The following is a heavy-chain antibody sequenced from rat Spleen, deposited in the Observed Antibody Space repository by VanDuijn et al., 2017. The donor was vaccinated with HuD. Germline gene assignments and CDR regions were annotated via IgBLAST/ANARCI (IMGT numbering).Heavy chain of an antibody. CDR1: GFTFSDYY. D-gene: IGHD3-2*01. V-gene: IGHV5-22*01. CDR3: ARFPDY. J-gene: IGHJ3*01. CDR2: IGFNGGGT. Sequence: EVQLVESGGGLVQPGRSMKLSCAASGFTFSDYYMAWVRQAPKKGLEWVAYIGFNGGGTYYRDSVKGRFTISRDNAKSTLYLQMDSLRSEDTATYYCARFPDYWGQGTLVTVSS.